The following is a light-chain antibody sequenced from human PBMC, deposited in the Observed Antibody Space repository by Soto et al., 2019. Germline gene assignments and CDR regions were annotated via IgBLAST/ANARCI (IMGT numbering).Light chain of an antibody. V-gene: IGKV3-15*01. Sequence: EIVLTQSPATLSVSPGDRVTLSCRASQSLNSNLAWFQQKPGQVPRLLIYGASTRATGVPARFSASASGTELTLTSSSLQSEDVAVYYCQQCNNWPLTFGGGTRVEIK. CDR2: GAS. CDR1: QSLNSN. J-gene: IGKJ4*01. CDR3: QQCNNWPLT.